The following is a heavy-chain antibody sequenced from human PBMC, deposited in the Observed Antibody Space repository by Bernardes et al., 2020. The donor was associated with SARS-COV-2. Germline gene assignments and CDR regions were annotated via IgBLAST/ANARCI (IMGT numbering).Heavy chain of an antibody. J-gene: IGHJ4*02. CDR3: TTLPGYSADDY. Sequence: GGSLRLSCAASEFTFSSSWMHWVRQAPGKGLEWVAHISPAGTYTNYAGSVQGRFTISRDNARDTLFLQMNSLRDEDTAVYFCTTLPGYSADDYWGQGTLVTVSS. CDR1: EFTFSSSW. V-gene: IGHV3-74*01. D-gene: IGHD5-18*01. CDR2: ISPAGTYT.